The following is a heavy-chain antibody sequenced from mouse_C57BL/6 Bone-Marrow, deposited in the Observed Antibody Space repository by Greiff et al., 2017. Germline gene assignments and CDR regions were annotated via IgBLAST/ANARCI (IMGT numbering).Heavy chain of an antibody. J-gene: IGHJ1*03. CDR1: GYTFTSYW. CDR2: IDPSDSYT. Sequence: QVQLQQPGAELVKPGASVKLSCKASGYTFTSYWMQWVKQRPGQGLEWIGEIDPSDSYTNYNPKFKGKATLTVDTSSSTAYMQLSSLTSEDSAVYYCARGDTTVVAHWYFDVWGTGTTVTVSS. V-gene: IGHV1-50*01. CDR3: ARGDTTVVAHWYFDV. D-gene: IGHD1-1*01.